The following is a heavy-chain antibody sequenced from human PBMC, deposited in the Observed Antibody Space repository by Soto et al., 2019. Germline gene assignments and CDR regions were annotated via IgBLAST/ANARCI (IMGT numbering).Heavy chain of an antibody. CDR1: GGTFSSYA. J-gene: IGHJ6*02. D-gene: IGHD2-15*01. Sequence: SVKVSCKASGGTFSSYAISWVRQAPGQGLEWMGGIIPIFGTADYAQKFQGRVTITADESTSTAYMELSSLRSEDTAVYYCARVIYCSGGSCYHRGGMDVWGQGTTVTVSS. CDR3: ARVIYCSGGSCYHRGGMDV. CDR2: IIPIFGTA. V-gene: IGHV1-69*13.